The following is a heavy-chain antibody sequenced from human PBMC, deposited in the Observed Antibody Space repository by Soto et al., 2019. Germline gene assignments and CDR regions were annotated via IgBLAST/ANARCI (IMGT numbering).Heavy chain of an antibody. J-gene: IGHJ4*02. V-gene: IGHV3-23*01. CDR1: GFTFSSYA. Sequence: PGGSLRLSCAASGFTFSSYAMSWVRQAPGKGLEWVSGISGSGDGRYYADSVKGRFTISRDKSKNTFFLQMKGLGADDTAIYYCVKGDFHFDDSGYFYLFDSWGKGTLVTVSS. CDR3: VKGDFHFDDSGYFYLFDS. CDR2: ISGSGDGR. D-gene: IGHD3-22*01.